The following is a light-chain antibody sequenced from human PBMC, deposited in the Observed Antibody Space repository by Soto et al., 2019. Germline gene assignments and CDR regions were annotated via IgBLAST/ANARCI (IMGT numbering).Light chain of an antibody. CDR1: KSVSSY. CDR3: QQRSNWPLT. J-gene: IGKJ4*02. V-gene: IGKV3-11*01. CDR2: EXS. Sequence: ELVLTQSPATLSLSPGERAALSCRASKSVSSYLSWFQQKPGQAPRLXXYEXSNRATGIPARLSGSGSGTDFTLTISSLEPEDFAVYYCQQRSNWPLTFGGGTKVEIK.